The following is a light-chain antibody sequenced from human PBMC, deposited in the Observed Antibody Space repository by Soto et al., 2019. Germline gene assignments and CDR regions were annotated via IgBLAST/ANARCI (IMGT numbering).Light chain of an antibody. CDR3: QQYNSYPWT. J-gene: IGKJ1*01. Sequence: DIQMTQSPSTLSASVGDRVTITCRASPSISRWLAWYQQKPGKAPKLLIYDASSLESGVPSRFSGSGSGTEFTLTISSLQPDDFATYYCQQYNSYPWTFGQGTKGEIK. V-gene: IGKV1-5*01. CDR1: PSISRW. CDR2: DAS.